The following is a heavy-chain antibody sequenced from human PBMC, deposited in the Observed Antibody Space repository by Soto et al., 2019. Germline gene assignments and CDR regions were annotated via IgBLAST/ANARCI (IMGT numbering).Heavy chain of an antibody. J-gene: IGHJ1*01. CDR3: ARVDDYYDSSGYPSAEYFQH. Sequence: ASVKVSCKASGYTFTSYAMHWVRQAPGQRLEWMGWINAGNGNTKYSQKFQGRVTITRDTSASTAYMELSSLRSEDTAVYYCARVDDYYDSSGYPSAEYFQHWGQGTLVTVSS. V-gene: IGHV1-3*01. D-gene: IGHD3-22*01. CDR2: INAGNGNT. CDR1: GYTFTSYA.